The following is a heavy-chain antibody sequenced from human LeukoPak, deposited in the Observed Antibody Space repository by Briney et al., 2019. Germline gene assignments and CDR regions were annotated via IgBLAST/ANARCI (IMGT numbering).Heavy chain of an antibody. D-gene: IGHD4-17*01. CDR1: GGSISIHY. Sequence: SSETLSLTCTISGGSISIHYWSWIRQPPGKGLEWIGYISYIGSTNYNPSLQSRVTISVDTSKNQFSLKLTSVTAADAAVYFCARDPTTVTKGLDIWGQGTMVTVSS. CDR3: ARDPTTVTKGLDI. J-gene: IGHJ3*02. V-gene: IGHV4-59*11. CDR2: ISYIGST.